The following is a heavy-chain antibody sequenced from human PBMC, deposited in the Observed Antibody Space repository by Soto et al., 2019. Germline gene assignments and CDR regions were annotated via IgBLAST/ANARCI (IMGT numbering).Heavy chain of an antibody. CDR3: AGGSRDI. J-gene: IGHJ3*02. CDR2: ISHSGST. CDR1: GGSFSGYY. V-gene: IGHV4-34*01. Sequence: QVHLQQWGAGLLKPSETLSLTCAVYGGSFSGYYWSWIRQPPGKGLEWIGKISHSGSTNYNPSLKSRVTISVDTSKNQFSLNLNSMTAADTAMYYCAGGSRDIWGQGTMVTVSS.